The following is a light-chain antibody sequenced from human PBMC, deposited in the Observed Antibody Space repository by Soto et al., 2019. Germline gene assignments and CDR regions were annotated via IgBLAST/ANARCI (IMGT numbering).Light chain of an antibody. V-gene: IGLV1-44*01. CDR2: SYT. CDR1: SSNIGSNT. CDR3: AVWDDRLNGYV. J-gene: IGLJ1*01. Sequence: QSVLTQPPSASGTPGQRDIISCSGSSSNIGSNTVNWYQQVPGAAPKLLIQSYTQRPSGVPDRFSGSQSGTSASLAISGLQSEDEADYYCAVWDDRLNGYVFGTGTKLTVL.